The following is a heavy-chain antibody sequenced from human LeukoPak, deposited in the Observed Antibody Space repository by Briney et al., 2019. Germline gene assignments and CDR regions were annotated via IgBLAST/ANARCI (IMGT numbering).Heavy chain of an antibody. D-gene: IGHD4-17*01. CDR2: ISGSGGST. J-gene: IGHJ4*02. CDR1: GFTFSSYW. V-gene: IGHV3-23*01. Sequence: PGGSLRLSCAASGFTFSSYWMHWVRQAPGKGLEWVSAISGSGGSTYYADSVKGRFTISRDNSKNTLYLQMNSLRAEDTAVYYCAKPPRTTVTQPYYFDYWGQGTLVTVSS. CDR3: AKPPRTTVTQPYYFDY.